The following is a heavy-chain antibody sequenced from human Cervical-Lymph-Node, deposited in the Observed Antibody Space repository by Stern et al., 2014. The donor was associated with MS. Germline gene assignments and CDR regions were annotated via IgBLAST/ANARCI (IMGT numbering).Heavy chain of an antibody. J-gene: IGHJ4*02. D-gene: IGHD2-21*01. CDR2: ISSSSSII. CDR3: ARSLSLQGI. Sequence: VQLVQSGGGLVQPGGSLRLSCVASGFSLSNYAMNWVRQAPGKGLEWVSSISSSSSIIYYGDSVKGRFTISRDNAKNSLYLQMDSLRDEDTAVYYCARSLSLQGIWGQGTLVTVSS. CDR1: GFSLSNYA. V-gene: IGHV3-48*02.